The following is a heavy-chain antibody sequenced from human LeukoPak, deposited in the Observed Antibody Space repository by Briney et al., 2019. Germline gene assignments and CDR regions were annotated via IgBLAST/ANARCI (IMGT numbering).Heavy chain of an antibody. CDR1: GFTFSSYA. CDR2: ISGSGGST. V-gene: IGHV3-23*01. CDR3: AKWGRGIVVDYPSAFDI. J-gene: IGHJ3*02. Sequence: GGSLRLSCAASGFTFSSYAMSWVRQAPGKGLEWVSAISGSGGSTYYADSVKGRFTISRDNSKNTLYLQMNSLRAEDTAVYYCAKWGRGIVVDYPSAFDIWGQGTMVTVSS. D-gene: IGHD3-16*01.